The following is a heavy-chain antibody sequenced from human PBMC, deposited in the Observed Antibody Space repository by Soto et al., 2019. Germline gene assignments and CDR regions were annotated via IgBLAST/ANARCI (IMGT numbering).Heavy chain of an antibody. CDR1: GGSISSGGYS. V-gene: IGHV4-30-2*01. J-gene: IGHJ5*02. D-gene: IGHD2-2*01. CDR3: AREGYCSSTSCSGAWFDP. CDR2: VYHSGST. Sequence: SETLSLTCAVSGGSISSGGYSWSWIRQPPGKGLEWIGYVYHSGSTYYNPSLKSRATISVDRSKNQFSLKLSSVTAADTAVYYCAREGYCSSTSCSGAWFDPWGQGTLVTSPQ.